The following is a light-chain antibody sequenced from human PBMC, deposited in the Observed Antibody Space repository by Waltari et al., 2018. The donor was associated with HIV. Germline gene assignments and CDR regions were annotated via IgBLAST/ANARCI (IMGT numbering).Light chain of an antibody. CDR2: RNN. J-gene: IGLJ2*01. Sequence: SVLTQSPAASATAGQRVTIYRSGSSSDIGRNYVRCYQQAPGRAPKLLINRNNGGPSGFPDRFAGSMSRTSGPLAISGLRSEDEADYCCAAWDESLGGVVFGGGTKLTVL. CDR1: SSDIGRNY. V-gene: IGLV1-47*01. CDR3: AAWDESLGGVV.